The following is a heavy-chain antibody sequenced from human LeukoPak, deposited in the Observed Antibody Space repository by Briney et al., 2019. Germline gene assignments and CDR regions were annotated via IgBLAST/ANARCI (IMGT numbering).Heavy chain of an antibody. Sequence: GGSLRLSCTASGFSYSIYWMSWVRQAPGKGLEWVANIKQDGSEKNSVDSVKGRFTLSRDNAKNSFYLQMNSLRAEDTAVYYCVRQHNDGTSDSWGQGTLVTVSS. CDR2: IKQDGSEK. CDR1: GFSYSIYW. CDR3: VRQHNDGTSDS. V-gene: IGHV3-7*01. D-gene: IGHD1-14*01. J-gene: IGHJ4*02.